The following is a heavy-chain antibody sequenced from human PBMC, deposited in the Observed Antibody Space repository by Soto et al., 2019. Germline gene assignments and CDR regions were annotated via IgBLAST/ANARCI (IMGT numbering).Heavy chain of an antibody. D-gene: IGHD3-22*01. V-gene: IGHV1-69*13. J-gene: IGHJ1*01. CDR1: GGTFSSYA. CDR3: ARLDYYDSSGYHLGVPKYFQH. CDR2: IIPIFGTA. Sequence: SVKVSCKASGGTFSSYAISWVRQAPGQGLEWMGGIIPIFGTANYAQKFQGRVTITADESTSTAYMELSSLRSEDTAVYYCARLDYYDSSGYHLGVPKYFQHGGQGTLVTVSS.